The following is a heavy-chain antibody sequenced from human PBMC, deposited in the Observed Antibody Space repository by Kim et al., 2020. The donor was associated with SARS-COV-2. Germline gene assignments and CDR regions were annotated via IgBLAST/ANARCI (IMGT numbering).Heavy chain of an antibody. CDR3: ARDHTDYYGFNGMDV. CDR1: GFTFSSYG. D-gene: IGHD3-10*01. V-gene: IGHV3-33*05. Sequence: GGSLRLSCAASGFTFSSYGMHWVRQAPGKGLEWVAVISYDGSNKYYADSVKGRFTISRDNSKNTLYLQMNSLRAEDTAVYYCARDHTDYYGFNGMDVWGQGTTVTVSS. J-gene: IGHJ6*02. CDR2: ISYDGSNK.